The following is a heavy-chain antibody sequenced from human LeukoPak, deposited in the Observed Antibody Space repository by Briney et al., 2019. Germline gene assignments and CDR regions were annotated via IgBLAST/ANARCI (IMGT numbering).Heavy chain of an antibody. CDR2: IYYSGST. V-gene: IGHV4-39*01. CDR3: ATSISTVTINWFDP. J-gene: IGHJ5*02. CDR1: GGSISSSSYY. D-gene: IGHD4-17*01. Sequence: SETLSLTCTVSGGSISSSSYYWGWIRQPPGKGLEWIGSIYYSGSTYYNPSLKSRVTISVDTSKNQFSLKLSSVTAADTAVYYCATSISTVTINWFDPWGQGTLVTVSS.